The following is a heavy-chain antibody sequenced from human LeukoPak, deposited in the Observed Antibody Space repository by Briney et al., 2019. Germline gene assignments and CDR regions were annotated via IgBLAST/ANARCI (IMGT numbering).Heavy chain of an antibody. D-gene: IGHD2-2*01. CDR3: ARGGVYCSSVSCSVDY. V-gene: IGHV3-49*03. CDR1: GFTFGDYA. Sequence: GGSLRPSCTASGFTFGDYAMSWFRQAPGKGLEWVGFIRSKAYGGATENAASVKGRFTISRDDSKSIAYLQMNSLKTEDTAVYYCARGGVYCSSVSCSVDYWGQGTLVTVSS. J-gene: IGHJ4*02. CDR2: IRSKAYGGAT.